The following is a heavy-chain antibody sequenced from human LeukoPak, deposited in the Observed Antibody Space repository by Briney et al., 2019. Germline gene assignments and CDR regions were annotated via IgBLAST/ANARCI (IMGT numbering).Heavy chain of an antibody. J-gene: IGHJ4*02. CDR2: IYYSGST. V-gene: IGHV4-30-4*01. Sequence: SQTLSLTCTVSGGSISSGDYYWSWIRQPPGKGLEWIGYIYYSGSTYYNPSLKSRVTISVGTSKNQFSLKLSSVTAADTAVYYCARVVPDYYGSGIYYNVYFDYWGQGTLVTVSS. D-gene: IGHD3-10*01. CDR1: GGSISSGDYY. CDR3: ARVVPDYYGSGIYYNVYFDY.